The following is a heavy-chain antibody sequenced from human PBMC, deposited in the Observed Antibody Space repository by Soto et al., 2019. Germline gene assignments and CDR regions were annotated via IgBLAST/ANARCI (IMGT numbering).Heavy chain of an antibody. CDR2: VSGSGNTQ. CDR3: AIFPKSGNQTLYFYF. D-gene: IGHD1-26*01. V-gene: IGHV3-48*02. CDR1: GLSFRGYS. J-gene: IGHJ4*02. Sequence: GGALRLSCVASGLSFRGYSMNWVLQAPGKGPEWVAYVSGSGNTQYYADSVQGRFTISRDNAMQSLYLQLNSLRDEDTAVYYCAIFPKSGNQTLYFYFCGQAALVTVSS.